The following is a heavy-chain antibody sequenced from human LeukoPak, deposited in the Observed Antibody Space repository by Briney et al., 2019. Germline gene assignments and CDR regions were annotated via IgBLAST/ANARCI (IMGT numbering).Heavy chain of an antibody. CDR1: GFTFSTYG. CDR2: ISSDGSNK. V-gene: IGHV3-30*03. J-gene: IGHJ6*02. Sequence: PGRSLRLSCAASGFTFSTYGIHWVRLAPGKGLEWVAVISSDGSNKYFADSVKGRFTISRDNSKNTVYLQMNSLRAEDTALYFCATYIQRPPGMDVWGQGTTVTVSS. CDR3: ATYIQRPPGMDV. D-gene: IGHD2-15*01.